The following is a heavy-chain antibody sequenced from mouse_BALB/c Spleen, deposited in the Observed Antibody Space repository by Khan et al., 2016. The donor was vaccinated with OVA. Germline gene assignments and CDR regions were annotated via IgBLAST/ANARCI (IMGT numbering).Heavy chain of an antibody. D-gene: IGHD1-1*01. CDR3: VRLHYYGSNYYFDY. CDR1: GFAFSNYD. V-gene: IGHV5-12-1*01. Sequence: EVQLQESGGGLVKPGGSLKLSCTVSGFAFSNYDMSWVRQTPEKRLDWVAYISSGGGTTYYPDTAKGRFTVSRDNAKNTLYLQMNSLKSEDTAMYYCVRLHYYGSNYYFDYWGQGTTLTVSS. CDR2: ISSGGGTT. J-gene: IGHJ2*01.